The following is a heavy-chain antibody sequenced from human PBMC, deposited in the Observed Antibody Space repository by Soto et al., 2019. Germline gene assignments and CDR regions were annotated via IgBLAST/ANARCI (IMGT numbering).Heavy chain of an antibody. Sequence: GGSLRLSCAASGFTFSDYYMSWIRQAPGKGLEWVSYISSSGSTIYYADSVKGRFTISRDNAKNSLYLQMNSLRAEDTAVYYCASVTTVTTTYYYYGMDFWGQGTTVTVSS. V-gene: IGHV3-11*01. CDR1: GFTFSDYY. D-gene: IGHD4-17*01. CDR2: ISSSGSTI. J-gene: IGHJ6*02. CDR3: ASVTTVTTTYYYYGMDF.